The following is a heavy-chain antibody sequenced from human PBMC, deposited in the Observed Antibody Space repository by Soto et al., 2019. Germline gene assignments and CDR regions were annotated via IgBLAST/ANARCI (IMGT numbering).Heavy chain of an antibody. CDR3: AKAPYSSSWYYYGMDV. J-gene: IGHJ6*02. D-gene: IGHD6-13*01. Sequence: EVQLLESGGGLVQPGGSLRLSCAASGFTFSSYAMSWVRQAPGKGLEWVSAISGSGGSTYYADSVKGRFTISRDNSKNTLYLQMNSLRDKDTAVYYCAKAPYSSSWYYYGMDVWGQGTTVTVSS. V-gene: IGHV3-23*01. CDR1: GFTFSSYA. CDR2: ISGSGGST.